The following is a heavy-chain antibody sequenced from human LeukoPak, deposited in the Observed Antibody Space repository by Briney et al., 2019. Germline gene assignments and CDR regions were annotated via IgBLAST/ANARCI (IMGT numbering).Heavy chain of an antibody. V-gene: IGHV4-59*01. CDR3: AGVLGDGYSPYYFDY. CDR1: GGSISSYY. D-gene: IGHD5-24*01. CDR2: IYYSGST. J-gene: IGHJ4*02. Sequence: SETLSLTCTVSGGSISSYYWSWIRQPPGKGLEWIGYIYYSGSTNYNPSLKSRVTISVDTSKNQFSLKLSSVTAADTAVYYCAGVLGDGYSPYYFDYWGQGTLVTVSS.